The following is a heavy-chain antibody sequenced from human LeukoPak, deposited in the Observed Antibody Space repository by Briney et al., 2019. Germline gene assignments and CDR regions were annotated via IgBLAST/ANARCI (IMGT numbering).Heavy chain of an antibody. CDR1: GFSFNNAW. Sequence: GGSLRLSCAASGFSFNNAWMSWVRQAPGKGLVWVSRINSDGSSTSYADSVKGRFTISRDNAKNTLYLQMNSLRAEDTAVYYCAREYGFGSGSYYPWGQGILVIVSS. CDR3: AREYGFGSGSYYP. V-gene: IGHV3-74*01. J-gene: IGHJ5*02. CDR2: INSDGSST. D-gene: IGHD3-10*01.